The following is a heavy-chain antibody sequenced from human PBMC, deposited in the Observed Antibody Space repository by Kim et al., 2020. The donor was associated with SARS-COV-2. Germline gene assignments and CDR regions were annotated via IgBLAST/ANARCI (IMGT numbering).Heavy chain of an antibody. CDR3: AKGAWLYY. J-gene: IGHJ4*02. Sequence: GGSLRLSCVASGFNFGTFDMSWVRQAPGRGLEWVSVMKAPDDNTYYAESVKGRFTVSRDSARNMLYLQMNSLRTDDTAVYYCAKGAWLYYWGPGPLVT. D-gene: IGHD5-12*01. V-gene: IGHV3-23*01. CDR2: MKAPDDNT. CDR1: GFNFGTFD.